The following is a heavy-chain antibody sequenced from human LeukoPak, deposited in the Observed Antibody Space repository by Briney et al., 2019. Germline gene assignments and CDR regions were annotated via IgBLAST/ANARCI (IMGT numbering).Heavy chain of an antibody. V-gene: IGHV1-18*01. CDR2: ISTYNGDT. CDR1: GYTFTTYG. D-gene: IGHD5-18*01. J-gene: IGHJ4*02. CDR3: ARRGSVETPMSNWEWWY. Sequence: GASVKVSCKAPGYTFTTYGISWLRQAPGQGPEWMGWISTYNGDTNYAQKFQGRVTLTTDTSTSTVYMELRSLRSDDTAVYYCARRGSVETPMSNWEWWYWGQGTLVTVSS.